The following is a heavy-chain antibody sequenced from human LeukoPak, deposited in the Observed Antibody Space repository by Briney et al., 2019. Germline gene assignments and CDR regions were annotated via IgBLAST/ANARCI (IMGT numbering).Heavy chain of an antibody. J-gene: IGHJ4*02. CDR2: IYSGGST. Sequence: PGGSLRLSCAASGFTVSSNYMTWVRQAPGKGLEWVSLIYSGGSTYYADSVKGRFTISRDNSKNTLYLQMNSLRAEDTAVYYCARDDFFWSGYYRVDFWGQGTLVTVSS. CDR1: GFTVSSNY. V-gene: IGHV3-66*01. CDR3: ARDDFFWSGYYRVDF. D-gene: IGHD3-3*01.